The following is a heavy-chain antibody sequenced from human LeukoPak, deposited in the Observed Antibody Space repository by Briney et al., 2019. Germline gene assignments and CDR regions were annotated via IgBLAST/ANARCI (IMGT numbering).Heavy chain of an antibody. Sequence: SQTLSLTCTVSGGSISSGSYYWSWIRQPAGKGREWIERIHTSGSTNQNPSLKSRVTISVGTSKNQFFLKLRSVTAADTAVYYCARLSYYYDSTWGQGTLVTVSS. V-gene: IGHV4-61*02. CDR1: GGSISSGSYY. J-gene: IGHJ5*02. CDR3: ARLSYYYDST. CDR2: IHTSGST. D-gene: IGHD3-22*01.